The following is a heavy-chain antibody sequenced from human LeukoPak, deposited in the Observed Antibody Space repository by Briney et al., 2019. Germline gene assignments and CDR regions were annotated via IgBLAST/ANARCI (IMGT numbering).Heavy chain of an antibody. V-gene: IGHV3-23*01. D-gene: IGHD6-13*01. CDR1: GFTFSNYA. CDR2: ISGGGHST. Sequence: PGGSLRLSCAASGFTFSNYAMIWVRQAPGKGLEWVSGISGGGHSTYYADSVKGRFTISRDNSQKTLYLQMNSLRAEDTAVYYCPKGVSISAAGVDYWGQGTLVTVSS. J-gene: IGHJ4*02. CDR3: PKGVSISAAGVDY.